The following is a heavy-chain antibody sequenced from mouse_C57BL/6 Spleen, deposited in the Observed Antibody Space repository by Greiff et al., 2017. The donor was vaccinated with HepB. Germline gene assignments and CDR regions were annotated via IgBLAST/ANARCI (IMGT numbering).Heavy chain of an antibody. V-gene: IGHV5-16*01. Sequence: EVMLVESEGGLVQPGSSMKLSCTASGFTFSDYYMAWVRQVPEKGLEWVANINYDGSSTYYLDSLKSRFIISRDNAKNILYLQMSSLKSEDTATYYCAREVLGTLDFDYWGQGTTLTVSS. D-gene: IGHD4-1*01. CDR3: AREVLGTLDFDY. CDR1: GFTFSDYY. CDR2: INYDGSST. J-gene: IGHJ2*01.